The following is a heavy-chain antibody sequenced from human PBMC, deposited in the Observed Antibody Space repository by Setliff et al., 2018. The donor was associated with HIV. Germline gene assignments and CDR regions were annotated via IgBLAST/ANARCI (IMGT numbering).Heavy chain of an antibody. D-gene: IGHD6-13*01. CDR2: INPNSGGT. CDR1: GYTFTGYH. J-gene: IGHJ3*02. CDR3: ARAAGYSSSWHRYAFEI. V-gene: IGHV1-2*02. Sequence: GASVKVSCKASGYTFTGYHMHWVRQAPGQGLEWMGWINPNSGGTNYAQKFQGRVTRTRDTSISTVYMGLSSLRSDDTAVYYCARAAGYSSSWHRYAFEIWGQGTRVTVS.